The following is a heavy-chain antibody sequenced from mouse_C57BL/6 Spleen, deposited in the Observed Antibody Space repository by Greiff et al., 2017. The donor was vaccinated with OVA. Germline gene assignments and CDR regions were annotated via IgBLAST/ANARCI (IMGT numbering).Heavy chain of an antibody. CDR2: ISSGGDYI. CDR3: TRDYGSSYLYAMDY. D-gene: IGHD1-1*01. CDR1: GFTFSSYA. Sequence: EVMLVESGEGLVKPGGSLKLSCAASGFTFSSYAMSWVRQTPEKRLEWVGYISSGGDYIYYADTVKGPFTISRDNARNTLYLQMSSLKSEDTAMYYCTRDYGSSYLYAMDYWGQGTSVTVSS. J-gene: IGHJ4*01. V-gene: IGHV5-9-1*02.